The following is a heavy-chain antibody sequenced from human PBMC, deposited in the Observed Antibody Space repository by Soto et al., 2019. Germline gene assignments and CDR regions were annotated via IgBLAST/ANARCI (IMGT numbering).Heavy chain of an antibody. CDR2: IKSKTDGGTT. CDR3: TTDPRPGWPMVRGVANDY. Sequence: TGGSLRLCCAASGFTFSNAWMSWVRQAPGKGLEWVGRIKSKTDGGTTDYAAPVKGRFTISRDDSKNTLYLQMNSLKTEDTAVYYCTTDPRPGWPMVRGVANDYWGQGTLVTVSS. D-gene: IGHD3-10*01. CDR1: GFTFSNAW. V-gene: IGHV3-15*01. J-gene: IGHJ4*02.